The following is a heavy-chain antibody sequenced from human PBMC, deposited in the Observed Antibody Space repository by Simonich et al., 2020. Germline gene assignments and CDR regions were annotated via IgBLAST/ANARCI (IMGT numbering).Heavy chain of an antibody. D-gene: IGHD2-15*01. J-gene: IGHJ3*02. CDR1: GFTFSSYA. CDR2: ISYDGSNK. V-gene: IGHV3-30*07. Sequence: QVQLVESGGGVVQPGRSLRLSCAASGFTFSSYAMHWVRQAPGKGREWVAVISYDGSNKYYADPVKGRFTISRDNSKNTLYLQMNSLRAEDTAVYYCAREGLLLDAFDIWGQGTMVTVSS. CDR3: AREGLLLDAFDI.